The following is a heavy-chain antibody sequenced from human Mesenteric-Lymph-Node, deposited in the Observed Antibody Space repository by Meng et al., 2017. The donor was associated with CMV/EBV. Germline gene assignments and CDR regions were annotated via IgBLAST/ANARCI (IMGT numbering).Heavy chain of an antibody. Sequence: QVQLQQWGAGLLKPSETLSLTCAVYGGSFSGYYWSWNRQPPGKGLEWIGEINHSGVPNYNPSLKSRVTISLDRSKNQFSLKLSSVTAEDTAVYYCARGSDIPVNNYWGQGTLVTVSS. V-gene: IGHV4-34*01. J-gene: IGHJ4*02. CDR1: GGSFSGYY. CDR2: INHSGVP. D-gene: IGHD2-15*01. CDR3: ARGSDIPVNNY.